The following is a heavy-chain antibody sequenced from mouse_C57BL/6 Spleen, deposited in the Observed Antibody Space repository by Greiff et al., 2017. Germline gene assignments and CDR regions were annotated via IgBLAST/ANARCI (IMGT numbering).Heavy chain of an antibody. Sequence: DVKLVESGGGLVKPGGSLKLSCAASGFIFSSYTMSWVRQTPEKRLEWVATISGGGGNTYYPDSVKGRFTISRDNAKNTLYLQMSSLRSEDTALYYCARQGTAWCAYWGQGTLVTVSA. D-gene: IGHD3-3*01. CDR1: GFIFSSYT. J-gene: IGHJ3*01. CDR3: ARQGTAWCAY. CDR2: ISGGGGNT. V-gene: IGHV5-9*01.